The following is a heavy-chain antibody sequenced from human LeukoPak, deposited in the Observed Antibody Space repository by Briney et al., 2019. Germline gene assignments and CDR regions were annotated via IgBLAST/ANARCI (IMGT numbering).Heavy chain of an antibody. CDR2: ISYDGSNK. V-gene: IGHV3-30*04. CDR1: GFTFSSYA. CDR3: ARAEVVAASLFDY. Sequence: GRSLRLSCAASGFTFSSYAMHWVRRAPGKGLEWVAVISYDGSNKYYADSVKGRFTISRDNSKNTLYLQMNSLRAEDTAVYYCARAEVVAASLFDYWGQGTLVTVSS. J-gene: IGHJ4*02. D-gene: IGHD2-15*01.